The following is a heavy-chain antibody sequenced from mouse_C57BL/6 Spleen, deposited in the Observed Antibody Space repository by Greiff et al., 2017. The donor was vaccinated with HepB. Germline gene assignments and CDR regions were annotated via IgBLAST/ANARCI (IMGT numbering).Heavy chain of an antibody. Sequence: QVQLQQPGAELVMPGASVKLSCKASGYTFTSYWIHWVKQRPGQGLEWIGEIDPSDSYTNYNQKFKGKSTLTVDKSSSTAYMQLSSLTSEDSAVYYCARSGGYAMDYWGQGTSVTVSS. CDR2: IDPSDSYT. D-gene: IGHD3-1*01. J-gene: IGHJ4*01. CDR3: ARSGGYAMDY. CDR1: GYTFTSYW. V-gene: IGHV1-69*01.